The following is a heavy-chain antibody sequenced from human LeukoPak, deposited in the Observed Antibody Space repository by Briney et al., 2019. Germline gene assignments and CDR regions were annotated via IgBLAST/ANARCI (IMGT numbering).Heavy chain of an antibody. CDR3: ARCSGGSCYLL. Sequence: GGSLRLSCAASGFTFSSYEMNWVRQAPGKGLEWVSYISSSGSTIYYADSVRGRFTISRDIAKNSLYLQMNSLRAEDTAVYYCARCSGGSCYLLWGQGTLVTVSS. CDR2: ISSSGSTI. J-gene: IGHJ4*02. CDR1: GFTFSSYE. V-gene: IGHV3-48*03. D-gene: IGHD2-15*01.